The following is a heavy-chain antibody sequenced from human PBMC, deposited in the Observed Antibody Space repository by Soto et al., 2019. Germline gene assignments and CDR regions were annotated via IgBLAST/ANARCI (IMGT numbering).Heavy chain of an antibody. Sequence: EVQLVESGGGLVKPGGSLRLSCAASGFTFSSYSMNWVRQAPGKGLEWVSSISSSSSYIYYADSVKGRFTISRDNARNYLYWKMNSLRAGERAVNYCAGGLQRNYYNDYGMDFWAKGPRSPSP. V-gene: IGHV3-21*01. CDR3: AGGLQRNYYNDYGMDF. CDR2: ISSSSSYI. CDR1: GFTFSSYS. D-gene: IGHD1-1*01. J-gene: IGHJ6*02.